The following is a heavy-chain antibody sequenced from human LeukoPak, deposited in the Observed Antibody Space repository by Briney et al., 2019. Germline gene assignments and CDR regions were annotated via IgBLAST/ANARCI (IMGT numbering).Heavy chain of an antibody. Sequence: PGGSLRLSCAASGFTFSSYAMHWVRQAPGKGLEWVAVISYDGSNKYYADSVKGRFTISRDNSKNTLHLQMNSLRAADTAVYYCARVPRGTDPYYYYGMDVWGQGTTVTVSS. D-gene: IGHD1-1*01. CDR1: GFTFSSYA. CDR3: ARVPRGTDPYYYYGMDV. CDR2: ISYDGSNK. V-gene: IGHV3-30-3*01. J-gene: IGHJ6*02.